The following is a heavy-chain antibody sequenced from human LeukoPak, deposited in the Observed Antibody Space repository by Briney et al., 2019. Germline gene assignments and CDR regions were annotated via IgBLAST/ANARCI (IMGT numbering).Heavy chain of an antibody. V-gene: IGHV4-34*01. Sequence: GSLRLSCAASGFTFSSYAMSWVRQAPGKGLEWIGEINHSGSTNYNPSLKSRVTISVDTSKNQFSLKLSSVTAADTAVYYCARGEVVPAAMSSLFDYWGQGTLVTVSS. J-gene: IGHJ4*02. CDR2: INHSGST. CDR1: GFTFSSYA. D-gene: IGHD2-2*01. CDR3: ARGEVVPAAMSSLFDY.